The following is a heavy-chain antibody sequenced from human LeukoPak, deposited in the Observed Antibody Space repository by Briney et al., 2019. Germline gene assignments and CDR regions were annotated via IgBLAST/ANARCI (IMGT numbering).Heavy chain of an antibody. Sequence: GGSLRLSCAASGFTFSGSAMHWVRQASGKGLEWVGRIRSKANSYATAYAASVKGRFTISRDDSKNTAYLQMNSPKTEDTAVYYCTSRSSWSQLWGQGTLVTVSS. J-gene: IGHJ4*02. CDR3: TSRSSWSQL. V-gene: IGHV3-73*01. CDR2: IRSKANSYAT. CDR1: GFTFSGSA. D-gene: IGHD6-13*01.